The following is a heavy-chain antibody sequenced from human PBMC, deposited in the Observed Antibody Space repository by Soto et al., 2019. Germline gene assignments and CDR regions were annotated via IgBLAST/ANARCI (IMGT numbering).Heavy chain of an antibody. CDR2: IYYSGST. V-gene: IGHV4-31*03. CDR1: GGSISSGGYY. Sequence: PSETLSLTCTVSGGSISSGGYYWSWIRQHPGEGLEWLGYIYYSGSTYYNPSLKSRITTSVDTSKNHFSLNLRSVTAADTAVYYGARVRDRTWQQLDYWGRGTLVTVSS. J-gene: IGHJ4*02. D-gene: IGHD6-13*01. CDR3: ARVRDRTWQQLDY.